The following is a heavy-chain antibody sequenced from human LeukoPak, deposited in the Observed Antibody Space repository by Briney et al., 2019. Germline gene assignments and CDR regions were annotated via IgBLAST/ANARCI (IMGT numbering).Heavy chain of an antibody. V-gene: IGHV3-30*01. CDR2: ISYDGSNK. CDR3: ARGHSGSYYDPFDY. J-gene: IGHJ4*02. D-gene: IGHD1-26*01. Sequence: GRSVTLSCAASGFTFSSYAMRWVRQAPGKGLEGVAVISYDGSNKYYADSVKGRFTIPRDNSKNTLYLQMNSLRAEDTAVYYCARGHSGSYYDPFDYWGQGTLVTVSS. CDR1: GFTFSSYA.